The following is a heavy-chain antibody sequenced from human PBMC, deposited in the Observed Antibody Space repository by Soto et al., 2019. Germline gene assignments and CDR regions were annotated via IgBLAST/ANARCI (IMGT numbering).Heavy chain of an antibody. V-gene: IGHV3-30-3*01. J-gene: IGHJ4*02. CDR3: ARGHTSSWYYFDF. CDR2: MSYDGSKK. CDR1: GFPFRTYA. D-gene: IGHD6-13*01. Sequence: QVQLVESGGGVVQPGRSLRLSCAASGFPFRTYAIHWVRQAPGKGLEWVAVMSYDGSKKYYADSVRGRFTISRDNSKNMLYLQMNSLRLEDTAVYYCARGHTSSWYYFDFRGQGTLVTVSS.